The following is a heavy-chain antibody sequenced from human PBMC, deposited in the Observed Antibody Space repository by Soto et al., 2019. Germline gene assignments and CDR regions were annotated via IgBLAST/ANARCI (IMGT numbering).Heavy chain of an antibody. D-gene: IGHD6-19*01. Sequence: PGGSLRLSCAASGFTFSSYAMTWVRQAPGKGLEWVSTISGSGSTTYYAASVRGRFTISRDNPKNTLYLQMNSLRAEDTAVYYCAKDLGGFGAVAGTGDYWGQGTLVTVSS. CDR1: GFTFSSYA. J-gene: IGHJ4*02. CDR2: ISGSGSTT. CDR3: AKDLGGFGAVAGTGDY. V-gene: IGHV3-23*01.